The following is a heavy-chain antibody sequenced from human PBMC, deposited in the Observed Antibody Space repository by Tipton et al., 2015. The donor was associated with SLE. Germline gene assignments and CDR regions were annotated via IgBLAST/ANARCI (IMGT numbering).Heavy chain of an antibody. D-gene: IGHD7-27*01. Sequence: TLSLTCTVSGGSMTTGSYFWAWIRQLPGKGLEWIGYIYYSGNTYYNPSLGSRLTISVDTSKDQFSLRLTSVTAADTAVYYCVRGPWAYYYYMDVWGKGTKVTVSS. V-gene: IGHV4-31*03. CDR3: VRGPWAYYYYMDV. CDR2: IYYSGNT. J-gene: IGHJ6*03. CDR1: GGSMTTGSYF.